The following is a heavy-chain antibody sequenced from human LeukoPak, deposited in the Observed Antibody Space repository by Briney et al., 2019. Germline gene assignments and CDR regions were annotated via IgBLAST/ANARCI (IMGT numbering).Heavy chain of an antibody. J-gene: IGHJ5*02. CDR2: ISNSGRST. CDR3: AKMATGYDSLTGYNNWFDP. CDR1: GFTFDDYA. V-gene: IGHV3-23*01. Sequence: GGSLRLSCAASGFTFDDYAMHWVRQAPGKGLEWVSGISNSGRSTYHADSVKGRFTISRDNSKNTLYLQMNSLRAEDTAVYYCAKMATGYDSLTGYNNWFDPWGQGTLVTVSS. D-gene: IGHD3-9*01.